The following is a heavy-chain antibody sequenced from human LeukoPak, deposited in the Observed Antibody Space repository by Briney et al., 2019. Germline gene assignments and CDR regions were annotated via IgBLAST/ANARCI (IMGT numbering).Heavy chain of an antibody. V-gene: IGHV3-7*01. CDR2: IKQDGSEK. Sequence: GSLRLSCAASGFTFSNYWMSWVRQAPGKGLEWVANIKQDGSEKYYVDSVKGRFTISRDNAKNSLYLQMNSLRVEDTAVYYCAREEGGYYYGDYWGQGTLVTVSS. CDR3: AREEGGYYYGDY. D-gene: IGHD3-22*01. J-gene: IGHJ4*02. CDR1: GFTFSNYW.